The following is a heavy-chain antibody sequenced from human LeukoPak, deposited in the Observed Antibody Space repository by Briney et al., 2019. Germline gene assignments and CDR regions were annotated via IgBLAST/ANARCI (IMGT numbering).Heavy chain of an antibody. D-gene: IGHD6-13*01. CDR2: INHSGST. J-gene: IGHJ4*02. CDR3: ARGKPRPARYSSSSFDY. Sequence: SETLSLTCAVYGGSFSGYYWSWIRQPPGKGLEWIGEINHSGSTNYNPSLKSRVTISVDTSKNQFSLKLSSVTAPDTAVYYCARGKPRPARYSSSSFDYWGQGTLVTVSS. V-gene: IGHV4-34*01. CDR1: GGSFSGYY.